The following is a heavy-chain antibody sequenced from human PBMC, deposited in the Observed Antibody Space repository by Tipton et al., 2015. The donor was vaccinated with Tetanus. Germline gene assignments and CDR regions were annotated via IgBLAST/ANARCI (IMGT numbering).Heavy chain of an antibody. CDR2: IIPIFGTA. CDR3: ATGGTFTYGYGMDV. V-gene: IGHV1-69*01. D-gene: IGHD4-17*01. Sequence: QLVQSGAEVKKPGSSVKVSCKASGGTFSSYAISWVRQAPGQGLEWMGGIIPIFGTANYAQKFQGRVTITADESTSTAYMELSSLSSEDTAVYYCATGGTFTYGYGMDVWGQGTTVTVSS. J-gene: IGHJ6*02. CDR1: GGTFSSYA.